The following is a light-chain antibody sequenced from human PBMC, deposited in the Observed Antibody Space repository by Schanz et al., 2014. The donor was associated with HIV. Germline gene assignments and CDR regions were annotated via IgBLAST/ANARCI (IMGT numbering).Light chain of an antibody. CDR3: LQYDSDSWT. CDR1: QSVSWW. CDR2: RTS. J-gene: IGKJ2*02. V-gene: IGKV1-5*03. Sequence: DIQMTQSPSTLSASVGDRVTITCRASQSVSWWLAWYQQRPGKAPTLLIYRTSTLETGVPSRFSGSGSGTEFALTISSLQPDDFATYFCLQYDSDSWTFGQGTKLDIQ.